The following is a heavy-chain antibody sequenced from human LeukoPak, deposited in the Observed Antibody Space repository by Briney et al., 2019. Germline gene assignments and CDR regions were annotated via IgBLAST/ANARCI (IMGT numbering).Heavy chain of an antibody. J-gene: IGHJ4*02. V-gene: IGHV5-51*01. CDR2: IYPGDSDT. CDR1: GYSFTSYW. D-gene: IGHD6-13*01. CDR3: ARQKTGYSSSWYADR. Sequence: GESLKISCKGSGYSFTSYWIGWVRQMPGKGLEWMGIIYPGDSDTRYSPSFQGQVTISADKSTSTAYLQWSSLKASDTAMYYCARQKTGYSSSWYADRWGQGTLVTVSS.